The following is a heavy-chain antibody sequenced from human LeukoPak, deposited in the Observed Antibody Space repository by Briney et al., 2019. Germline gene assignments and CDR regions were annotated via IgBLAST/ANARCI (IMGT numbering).Heavy chain of an antibody. D-gene: IGHD3-9*01. CDR2: ISGSGGST. CDR3: AKDPGVRYFDWLSNYWYFDL. V-gene: IGHV3-23*01. J-gene: IGHJ2*01. CDR1: GFTFSSYA. Sequence: GGSLRLSCAASGFTFSSYAMSWVRQAPGKGLEWVSAISGSGGSTYYADSVKGRFTISRDNSKNTLYLQMNSLRAEDTAVYYCAKDPGVRYFDWLSNYWYFDLWGRGTLVTVSS.